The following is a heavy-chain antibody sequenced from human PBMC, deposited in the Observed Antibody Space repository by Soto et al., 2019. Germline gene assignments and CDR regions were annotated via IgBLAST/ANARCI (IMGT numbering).Heavy chain of an antibody. J-gene: IGHJ4*02. CDR2: IYPGDSDT. D-gene: IGHD3-22*01. V-gene: IGHV5-51*01. CDR3: ASLGGQQLVEPIKYYYDSSGSGIDY. CDR1: GDSFTSYG. Sequence: PGESLKVSYKGAGDSFTSYGIGWVRQMPGKGLEWMGIIYPGDSDTRYSPSFQGQVTISADKSISTAYLQWSSLKASDTAMYYCASLGGQQLVEPIKYYYDSSGSGIDYWGQGTLVTVSS.